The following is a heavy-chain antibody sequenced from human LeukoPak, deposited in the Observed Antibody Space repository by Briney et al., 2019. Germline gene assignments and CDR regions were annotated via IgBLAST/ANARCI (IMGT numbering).Heavy chain of an antibody. CDR2: ISGGGRST. J-gene: IGHJ6*02. CDR1: GFSFNTCA. Sequence: KAGGSLRLSCAASGFSFNTCAMSWVRQAPGKGLEWVSTISGGGRSTDYADSVKGQFTISRDNSKNTLYLQMSNLRAEDTAVYFCARGGGLDVWGQGATVTVSS. V-gene: IGHV3-23*01. D-gene: IGHD3-16*01. CDR3: ARGGGLDV.